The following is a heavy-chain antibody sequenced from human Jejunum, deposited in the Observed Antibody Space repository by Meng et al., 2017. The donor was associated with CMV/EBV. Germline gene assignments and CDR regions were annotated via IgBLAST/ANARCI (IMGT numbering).Heavy chain of an antibody. Sequence: SCAASEFIYSNEAMNWLRQAPGKGLEWVESLNGADSHYAESVKGRFTISRDNSKNTLYLQLSSLRVEDTAVYYCARIRSSPGGGDWGQGTQVTVSS. CDR1: EFIYSNEA. V-gene: IGHV3-23*01. D-gene: IGHD2-15*01. CDR3: ARIRSSPGGGD. J-gene: IGHJ4*02. CDR2: LNGADS.